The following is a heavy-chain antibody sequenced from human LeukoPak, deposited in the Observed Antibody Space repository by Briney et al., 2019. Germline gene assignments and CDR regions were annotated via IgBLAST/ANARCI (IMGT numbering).Heavy chain of an antibody. CDR2: ISAYNGNT. Sequence: ASVKVSCKASGYTFTSYYMHWVRQAPGQGLEWMGWISAYNGNTNYAQKLQGRVTMTTDTSTSTAYMELRSLRSDDTAVYYCARVFDILTGYATLNWLDPWGQGTLVTVSS. CDR1: GYTFTSYY. J-gene: IGHJ5*02. CDR3: ARVFDILTGYATLNWLDP. V-gene: IGHV1-18*04. D-gene: IGHD3-9*01.